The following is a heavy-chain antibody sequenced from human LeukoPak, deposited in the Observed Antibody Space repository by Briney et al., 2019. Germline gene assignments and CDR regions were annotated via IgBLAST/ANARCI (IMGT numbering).Heavy chain of an antibody. Sequence: GGPLRLSCAASGFTFSSYATHWVRQAPGKGLEWVAVISYDGSNKYYADSVKGRFTISRDNSKNTLYLQMNSLRAEDTAVYYCARGAVWGRYCSGGSCLFDYWGQGTLVTVSS. CDR3: ARGAVWGRYCSGGSCLFDY. CDR2: ISYDGSNK. J-gene: IGHJ4*02. CDR1: GFTFSSYA. V-gene: IGHV3-30-3*01. D-gene: IGHD2-15*01.